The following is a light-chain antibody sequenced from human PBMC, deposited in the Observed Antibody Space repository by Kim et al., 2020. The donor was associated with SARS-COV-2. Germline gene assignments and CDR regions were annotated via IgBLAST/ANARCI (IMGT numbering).Light chain of an antibody. Sequence: VSVPPGQTASITCSGDKLGDKYACWYQQKPGQSPVLVIYQDSKRPSGIPERFSGSNSGNTATLTISGTQAMDEADYYCQAWDSSTVFGTGTKVTVL. J-gene: IGLJ1*01. CDR3: QAWDSSTV. CDR1: KLGDKY. V-gene: IGLV3-1*01. CDR2: QDS.